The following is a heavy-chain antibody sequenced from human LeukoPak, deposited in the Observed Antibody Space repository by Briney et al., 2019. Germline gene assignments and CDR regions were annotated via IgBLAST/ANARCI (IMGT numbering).Heavy chain of an antibody. CDR1: GGSISSDY. CDR3: ARGDSYGTFDY. D-gene: IGHD5-18*01. J-gene: IGHJ4*02. Sequence: SETLSLTCTVSGGSISSDYWSWIRQTPGKGLEWIGYIYYSGSTNYNPSLKSRVTISVDTSKNQFSLKLSSVTTADTAVYYCARGDSYGTFDYWGQGALVAVSS. CDR2: IYYSGST. V-gene: IGHV4-59*01.